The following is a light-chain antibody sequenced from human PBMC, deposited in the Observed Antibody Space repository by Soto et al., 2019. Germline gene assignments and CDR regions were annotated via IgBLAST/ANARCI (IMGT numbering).Light chain of an antibody. CDR2: GNT. CDR1: SSDIGAGFD. J-gene: IGLJ1*01. CDR3: QSYENSRTGFYG. V-gene: IGLV1-40*01. Sequence: QSVLTQPPSVSGAPGQRVTISGTGSSSDIGAGFDVHWYQHLPGTATKLLIYGNTNRPSGVPGRFSGSKSGTSASLVITGLQAEDEADYYCQSYENSRTGFYGFGTGTEVTGL.